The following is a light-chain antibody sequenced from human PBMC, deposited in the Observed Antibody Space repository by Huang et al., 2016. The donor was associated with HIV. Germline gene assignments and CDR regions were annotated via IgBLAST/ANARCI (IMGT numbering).Light chain of an antibody. Sequence: EIVLTQSPATLSLSPGERATLSCRASQSVSRYLAWYQQKPGQAPRLLIFDASNRATGIPARCSDTGSGTDFTLTISSLEAEDSAVYYCQQRSNWPPLTFGGGTKVEIK. J-gene: IGKJ4*01. CDR1: QSVSRY. CDR2: DAS. CDR3: QQRSNWPPLT. V-gene: IGKV3-11*01.